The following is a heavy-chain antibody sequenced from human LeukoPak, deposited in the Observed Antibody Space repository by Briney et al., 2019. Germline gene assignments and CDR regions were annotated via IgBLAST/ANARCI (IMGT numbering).Heavy chain of an antibody. V-gene: IGHV4-39*07. CDR1: GGSISSSSYY. D-gene: IGHD3-3*01. CDR3: ARGAPQWSGYGFLHYMDV. J-gene: IGHJ6*03. CDR2: IYHSGST. Sequence: PSETLSLTCTVSGGSISSSSYYWGWIRQPPGKGLEWIGSIYHSGSTYYNPSLKSRVTISVDTSKNQFSLKLSSVTAADTAVYYCARGAPQWSGYGFLHYMDVWGKGTTVTVSS.